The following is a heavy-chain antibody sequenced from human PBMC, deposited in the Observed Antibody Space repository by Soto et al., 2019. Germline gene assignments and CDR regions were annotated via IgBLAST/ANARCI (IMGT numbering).Heavy chain of an antibody. V-gene: IGHV1-18*01. CDR1: GYTFTSYG. D-gene: IGHD2-15*01. CDR3: ARGWGDRHHIVVVVYDY. CDR2: ISAYNGNT. Sequence: ASVKVSCKASGYTFTSYGISWVRQAPGQGLEWMGWISAYNGNTNYAQKLQGRVTMTTDTSTSTAYMELRSLRSDDTAVYYCARGWGDRHHIVVVVYDYWGQGTLVTVSS. J-gene: IGHJ4*02.